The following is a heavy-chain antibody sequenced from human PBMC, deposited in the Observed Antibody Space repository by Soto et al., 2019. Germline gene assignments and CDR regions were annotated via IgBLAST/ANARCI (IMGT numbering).Heavy chain of an antibody. CDR2: IIPIFGTA. J-gene: IGHJ6*02. V-gene: IGHV1-69*13. Sequence: GASVKVSCKASGCTFSSYAISWVRQAPGQGLEWMGGIIPIFGTANYAQKFQGRVTITADESTSTAYMELSSLRSEDTAVYYCTRGIGYCISTSCYVQFPLANITGNHYYYYYGMDVWGQGTTVTVSS. CDR1: GCTFSSYA. CDR3: TRGIGYCISTSCYVQFPLANITGNHYYYYYGMDV. D-gene: IGHD2-2*01.